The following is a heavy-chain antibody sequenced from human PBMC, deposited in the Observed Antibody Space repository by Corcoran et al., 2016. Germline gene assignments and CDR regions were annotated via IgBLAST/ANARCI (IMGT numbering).Heavy chain of an antibody. CDR1: GVSISSTSYY. Sequence: QVQLQESGPGLVKPSETLSLTCTVSGVSISSTSYYWGWVRQTPGKGLEWIGSFYYRATTYYNPSLKSRVTISVDTSKSQFSLKMTSVTAADTAIYYCAIARQLPVYYYYAMDVWGPGTTVTVSS. D-gene: IGHD2-2*01. J-gene: IGHJ6*02. CDR2: FYYRATT. V-gene: IGHV4-39*07. CDR3: AIARQLPVYYYYAMDV.